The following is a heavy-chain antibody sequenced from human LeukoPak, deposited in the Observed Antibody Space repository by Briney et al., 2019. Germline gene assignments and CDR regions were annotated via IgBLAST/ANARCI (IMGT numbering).Heavy chain of an antibody. CDR1: GFTFSSSW. D-gene: IGHD2-2*01. Sequence: GGSLRLSCAASGFTFSSSWMHWVRQTPGKGLMWVSRISADGSDIKYVDSVRGRFTISRDNSKNTLYLQMNSLRAEDTAVYYCARDRRARVAPEYYFNSWGQGTLVAVSS. CDR3: ARDRRARVAPEYYFNS. V-gene: IGHV3-74*03. J-gene: IGHJ4*02. CDR2: ISADGSDI.